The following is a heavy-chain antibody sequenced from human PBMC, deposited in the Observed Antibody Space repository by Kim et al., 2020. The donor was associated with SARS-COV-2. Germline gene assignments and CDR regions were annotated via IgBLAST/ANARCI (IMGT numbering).Heavy chain of an antibody. D-gene: IGHD3-10*01. V-gene: IGHV3-21*01. J-gene: IGHJ6*02. CDR3: AREHGSGTSWYYCYYGMDV. CDR1: GFTFSSYS. Sequence: GGSLRLSCAASGFTFSSYSMNWVRQAPGKGLEWVASISSISSYIYYADSVKGPFTISRDNTKNSLYLKMNSVRAEDTAVYYCAREHGSGTSWYYCYYGMDVWGQGTTVTVSS. CDR2: ISSISSYI.